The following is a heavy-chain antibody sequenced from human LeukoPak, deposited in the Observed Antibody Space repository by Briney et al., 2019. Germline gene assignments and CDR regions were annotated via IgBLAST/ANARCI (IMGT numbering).Heavy chain of an antibody. J-gene: IGHJ6*02. CDR1: GFTFSSYS. D-gene: IGHD2-15*01. CDR2: ISSSSSYI. CDR3: ARDRYCSGGSCYQPMDV. Sequence: GGSLRPSCAASGFTFSSYSMNWVRQAPGKGLEWVSSISSSSSYIYYADSVKGRFTISRDNAKNSLYLQMNSLRAEDTAVYYCARDRYCSGGSCYQPMDVWGQGTTVTVSS. V-gene: IGHV3-21*01.